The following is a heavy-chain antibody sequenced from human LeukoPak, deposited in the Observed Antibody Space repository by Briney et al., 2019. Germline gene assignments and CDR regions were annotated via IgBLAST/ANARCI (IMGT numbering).Heavy chain of an antibody. CDR3: AKDWNILTGRNCFDP. Sequence: GASVKVSCKASGYTFNNYGISWVRQAPGQGLEWMGWVSSYNGDTNYAQKFHGRVTMSTDTSTSTAYMDLRSLIFDDTAIYYCAKDWNILTGRNCFDPWGQGTLVTVSS. J-gene: IGHJ5*02. D-gene: IGHD3-9*01. CDR1: GYTFNNYG. CDR2: VSSYNGDT. V-gene: IGHV1-18*01.